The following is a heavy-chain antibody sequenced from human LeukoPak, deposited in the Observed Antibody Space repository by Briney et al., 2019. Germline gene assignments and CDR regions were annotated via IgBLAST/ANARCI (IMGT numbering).Heavy chain of an antibody. J-gene: IGHJ4*02. V-gene: IGHV1-2*02. CDR2: INPNSGGT. D-gene: IGHD2-15*01. Sequence: ASVKVSCKTSGFTFKDYYIHWVRQAPGQGLEWMGWINPNSGGTNYAQKFQGRVTMTRDTSISTAYMELSRLRSDDTAVYYCARADIVVVVAATGSNRNFDYWGQGTLVTVSS. CDR1: GFTFKDYY. CDR3: ARADIVVVVAATGSNRNFDY.